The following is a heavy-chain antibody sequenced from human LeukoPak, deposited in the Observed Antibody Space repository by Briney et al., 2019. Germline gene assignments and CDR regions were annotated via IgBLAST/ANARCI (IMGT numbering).Heavy chain of an antibody. Sequence: ASVKVSCKASGGTFSSYVISWVGQAPGQGLEWMGGIIPIFGTANYAQKFQGRVTITADESTSTAYMELSSLRSEDTAVYYCARELSYYYGSGSYYYFDYWGQGTLVTVSS. CDR2: IIPIFGTA. CDR3: ARELSYYYGSGSYYYFDY. J-gene: IGHJ4*02. D-gene: IGHD3-10*01. CDR1: GGTFSSYV. V-gene: IGHV1-69*01.